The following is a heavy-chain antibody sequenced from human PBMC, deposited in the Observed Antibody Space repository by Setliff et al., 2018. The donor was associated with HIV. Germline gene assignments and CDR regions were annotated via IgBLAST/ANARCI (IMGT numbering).Heavy chain of an antibody. D-gene: IGHD1-26*01. J-gene: IGHJ5*02. CDR1: GYTFTDYY. CDR2: IDPEDDEA. V-gene: IGHV1-69-2*01. Sequence: WASVKVSCKVSGYTFTDYYLHWVQQAPGKGLEWVGLIDPEDDEALFAEKFQGRVTITRDTSASTAYMELSSLRSEDTAVYYCAREGVGWFDPWGQGTLVTVSS. CDR3: AREGVGWFDP.